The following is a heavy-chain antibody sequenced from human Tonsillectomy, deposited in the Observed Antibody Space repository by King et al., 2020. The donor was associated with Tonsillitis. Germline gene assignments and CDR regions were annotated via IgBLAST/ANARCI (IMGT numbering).Heavy chain of an antibody. D-gene: IGHD2-15*01. Sequence: VQLVESGGGVVQPGRSLRLSCAASGFTFSSYGMHWVRQAPGKGLEWVAVIWYDGSNKYYADSVKGRFTISRDKSKKTLYLQMNSLRAEDTAVYYCARTPGNHSTPGGWFDPWGQGTLVTVSS. V-gene: IGHV3-33*01. J-gene: IGHJ5*02. CDR2: IWYDGSNK. CDR3: ARTPGNHSTPGGWFDP. CDR1: GFTFSSYG.